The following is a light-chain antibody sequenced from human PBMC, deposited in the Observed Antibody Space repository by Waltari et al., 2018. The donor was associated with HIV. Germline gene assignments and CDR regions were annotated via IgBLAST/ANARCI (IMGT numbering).Light chain of an antibody. V-gene: IGLV1-47*01. CDR3: ASRDDNLGHWI. J-gene: IGLJ2*01. CDR2: RND. Sequence: QPKMTQAPSASKTPGQRITMSCSGTKSNIGNNFIYWYQQIAGAAPRLVMARNDQLPAGVPDRFSGTKSGTSACLAITGLRLDDEATYFCASRDDNLGHWIFGGGTKLTVL. CDR1: KSNIGNNF.